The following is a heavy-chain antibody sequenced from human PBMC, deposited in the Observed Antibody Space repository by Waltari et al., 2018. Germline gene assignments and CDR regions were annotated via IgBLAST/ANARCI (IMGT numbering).Heavy chain of an antibody. J-gene: IGHJ4*02. D-gene: IGHD1-1*01. Sequence: QVQLQESGPGLVKPSETLSLTCAVSGYSISSGYYWGWIRQPPGKGREWIGSIYHSGGTYYNPSLKSRVTISVDTSKNQFSLKLSSVTAADTAVYYCARNLYNWELDYWGQGTLVTVSS. CDR2: IYHSGGT. V-gene: IGHV4-38-2*01. CDR3: ARNLYNWELDY. CDR1: GYSISSGYY.